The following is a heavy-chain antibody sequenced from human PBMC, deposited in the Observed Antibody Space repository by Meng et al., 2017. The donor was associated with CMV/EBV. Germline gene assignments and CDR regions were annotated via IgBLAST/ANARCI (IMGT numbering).Heavy chain of an antibody. CDR1: GFTFSSYG. CDR2: IWYDGSNK. V-gene: IGHV3-33*06. Sequence: GESLKISCAASGFTFSSYGMHWVRQAPGKGLEWVAVIWYDGSNKYYADSVKGRFTISRDNSKNTLYLQMNNLRAEDTAVYYCAKDAAARRSYYYYGMDVWGHGTTVTVSS. D-gene: IGHD6-6*01. CDR3: AKDAAARRSYYYYGMDV. J-gene: IGHJ6*02.